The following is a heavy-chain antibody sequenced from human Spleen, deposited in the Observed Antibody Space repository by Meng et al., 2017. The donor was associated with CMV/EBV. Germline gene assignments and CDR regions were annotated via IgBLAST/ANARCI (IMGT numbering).Heavy chain of an antibody. CDR2: IDQDGRDK. J-gene: IGHJ4*02. V-gene: IGHV3-7*01. D-gene: IGHD6-13*01. Sequence: GESLKISCAASGFTFTNYWMSWARQAPGKGLEWVANIDQDGRDKFYVDSVKGRFTISRDSSKNTVYLQMNSLRPVDTAVYYCAKDSSSWYSPASDWGQGTLVTVSS. CDR3: AKDSSSWYSPASD. CDR1: GFTFTNYW.